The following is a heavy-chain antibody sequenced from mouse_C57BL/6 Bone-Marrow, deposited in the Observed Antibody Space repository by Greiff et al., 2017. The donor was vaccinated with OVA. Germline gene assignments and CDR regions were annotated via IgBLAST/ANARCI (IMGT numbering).Heavy chain of an antibody. D-gene: IGHD2-12*01. CDR2: IHPNSGST. CDR1: GYTFTSYW. Sequence: QVQLKQPGAELVKPGASVKLSCKASGYTFTSYWMHWVKQRPGQGLEWIGMIHPNSGSTNYNEKFKSKATLTVDKSSSTAYMQLSSLTSEDSAVYYCARHCYSAYWYFDVWGTGTTVTVSS. J-gene: IGHJ1*03. CDR3: ARHCYSAYWYFDV. V-gene: IGHV1-64*01.